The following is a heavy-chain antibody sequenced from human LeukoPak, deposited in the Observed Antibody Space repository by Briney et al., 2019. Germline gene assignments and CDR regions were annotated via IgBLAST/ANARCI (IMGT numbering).Heavy chain of an antibody. CDR3: ARGGDYGDTNWLDP. D-gene: IGHD4-17*01. Sequence: GGSLRLSCEASGFSFSAHAMSWVRQTPGKGLEWVSGFSGSDAYYADSVKGRFTVSRDNSKNTLYLQINSLSPEDTAVYYCARGGDYGDTNWLDPWGQGTLVTVSS. CDR1: GFSFSAHA. CDR2: FSGSDA. V-gene: IGHV3-23*01. J-gene: IGHJ5*02.